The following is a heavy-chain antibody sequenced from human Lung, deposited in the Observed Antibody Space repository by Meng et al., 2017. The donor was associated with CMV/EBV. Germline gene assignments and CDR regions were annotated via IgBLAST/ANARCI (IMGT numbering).Heavy chain of an antibody. J-gene: IGHJ4*02. CDR3: ARDYYGSTDNY. V-gene: IGHV3-21*01. Sequence: GGSXKISCAASGFTFSTYSMNWVRQAPGKGLEWVSSISSSSSYIYYADSVKGRFTISRDNAKNSLYLQMNSLRAEDTAVYYCARDYYGSTDNYWGQGTLVTVSS. D-gene: IGHD4-23*01. CDR2: ISSSSSYI. CDR1: GFTFSTYS.